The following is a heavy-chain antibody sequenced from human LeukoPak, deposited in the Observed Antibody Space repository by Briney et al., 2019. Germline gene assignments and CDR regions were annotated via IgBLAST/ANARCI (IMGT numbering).Heavy chain of an antibody. CDR3: ARGALDTKTRFDY. J-gene: IGHJ4*02. CDR1: GGSITSYY. D-gene: IGHD5-18*01. Sequence: KPSETRSLTCTVSGGSITSYYWSWIRQPPGKGLEWIGYIYYSGSTKYNPSLKSRVTISVDASKNQFSLRLSSLTAADTAVYYCARGALDTKTRFDYWGQGSLASVSS. V-gene: IGHV4-59*01. CDR2: IYYSGST.